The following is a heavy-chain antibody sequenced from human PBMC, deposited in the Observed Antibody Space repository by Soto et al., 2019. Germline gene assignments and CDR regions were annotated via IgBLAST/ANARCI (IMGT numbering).Heavy chain of an antibody. J-gene: IGHJ3*02. CDR2: INHSGST. Sequence: SETLSLTCAVYGGSFSGYYWSWIRQPPGKGLEWIGEINHSGSTNYNPSLKSRVTISVDTSKNQFSLKLSSVTAADTAVYYCARGGPIFSTIFGVAPTGAFDIWGQGTMVTVSS. D-gene: IGHD3-3*01. V-gene: IGHV4-34*01. CDR1: GGSFSGYY. CDR3: ARGGPIFSTIFGVAPTGAFDI.